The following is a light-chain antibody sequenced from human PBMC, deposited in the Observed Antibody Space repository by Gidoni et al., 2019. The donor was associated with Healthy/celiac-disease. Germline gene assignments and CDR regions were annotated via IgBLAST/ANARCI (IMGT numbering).Light chain of an antibody. Sequence: IVLTQSPATLSLSPGERATLSCRASQSVSNYLAWYQQKPGQAPRLLIYDASKRATDIPARFSGSGSGTDFTLTISSLEPVDFAVYYCQQRSNWPSFGGGTKVEIK. J-gene: IGKJ4*01. CDR1: QSVSNY. CDR2: DAS. V-gene: IGKV3-11*01. CDR3: QQRSNWPS.